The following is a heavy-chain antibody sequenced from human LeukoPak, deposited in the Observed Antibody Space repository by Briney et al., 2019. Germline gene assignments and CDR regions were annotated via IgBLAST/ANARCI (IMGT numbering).Heavy chain of an antibody. CDR1: GFTFSSYA. CDR3: VKDRDFWSGLDV. J-gene: IGHJ6*02. D-gene: IGHD3-3*01. CDR2: ISWQSRTR. V-gene: IGHV3-9*01. Sequence: TGGSLRLSCAASGFTFSSYAMSWVRQVPGKGLEWVSGISWQSRTRKYADSVRGRFTISRDNAKNSLYLQMNSLKLEDTALYYCVKDRDFWSGLDVWGQGTMVTVS.